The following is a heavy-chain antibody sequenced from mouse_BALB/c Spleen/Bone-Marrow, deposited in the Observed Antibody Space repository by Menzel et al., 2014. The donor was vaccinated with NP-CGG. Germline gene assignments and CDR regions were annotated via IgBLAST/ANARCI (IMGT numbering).Heavy chain of an antibody. CDR3: ARWNDGYSLYYYAMDY. J-gene: IGHJ4*01. CDR2: INPYNGGT. D-gene: IGHD2-3*01. V-gene: IGHV1-18*01. Sequence: EVQLQQSGPELVKTGASMKISCKASGYSFTGYTMNWVKQSHGKNLEWIGLINPYNGGTSYNQKFKGKATLTVDKSSSTAYMELLSLTSEDSAVYYCARWNDGYSLYYYAMDYWGQGTSVTVSS. CDR1: GYSFTGYT.